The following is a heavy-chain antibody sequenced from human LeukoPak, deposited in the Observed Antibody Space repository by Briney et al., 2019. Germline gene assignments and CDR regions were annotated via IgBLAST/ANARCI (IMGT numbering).Heavy chain of an antibody. D-gene: IGHD3-9*01. CDR1: GYTFTDYY. CDR3: ARSGEARYFDWLFLDY. CDR2: INPKSGGT. J-gene: IGHJ4*02. Sequence: ASVKVSCKASGYTFTDYYMHWVRQAPGQGLEWMGWINPKSGGTIYAQKFQGRVTMTRDTSISTAYMELRSLRSDDTAVYYCARSGEARYFDWLFLDYWGQGALVTVSS. V-gene: IGHV1-2*02.